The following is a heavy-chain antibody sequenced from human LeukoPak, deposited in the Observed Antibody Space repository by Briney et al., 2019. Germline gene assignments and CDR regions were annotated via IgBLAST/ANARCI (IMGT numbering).Heavy chain of an antibody. CDR3: ARVHCSSTSCYTGDFDY. J-gene: IGHJ4*02. D-gene: IGHD2-2*02. V-gene: IGHV3-20*04. CDR1: GFTFDDYG. Sequence: GGSLRLSCAASGFTFDDYGMSWVRQAPGKGLEGVSGINWNGGSTGYADSVKGRFTISRDNAKNSLYLQMNSLRAEDTALYYCARVHCSSTSCYTGDFDYWGQGTLVTVSS. CDR2: INWNGGST.